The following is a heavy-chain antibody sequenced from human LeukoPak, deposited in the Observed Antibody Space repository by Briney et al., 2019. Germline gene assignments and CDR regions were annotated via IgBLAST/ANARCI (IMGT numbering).Heavy chain of an antibody. Sequence: SETLSLTCAVYGGSFSGYYWSWIRQPPGKGLEWIGEINHSGSTNYNPSLKSRVTISVDTSKNQFSLKLSSVTAADTAVYYCARQNRYSSSWYEAFDIWGQGTMVTVSS. J-gene: IGHJ3*02. D-gene: IGHD6-13*01. V-gene: IGHV4-34*01. CDR1: GGSFSGYY. CDR2: INHSGST. CDR3: ARQNRYSSSWYEAFDI.